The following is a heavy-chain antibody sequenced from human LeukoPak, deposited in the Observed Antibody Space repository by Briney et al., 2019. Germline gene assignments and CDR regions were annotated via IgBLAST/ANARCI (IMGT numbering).Heavy chain of an antibody. J-gene: IGHJ4*02. CDR1: GFTFSNYW. D-gene: IGHD6-19*01. Sequence: GGSLRLSCTASGFTFSNYWMTWVRQAPGKGPEWVANLKQDGGEEYYVDSVRGRFTSSRDNAKNSLYLQLSSLRADDTAVYYCTRNSGWYGISWGQGTLVTVSS. CDR3: TRNSGWYGIS. CDR2: LKQDGGEE. V-gene: IGHV3-7*03.